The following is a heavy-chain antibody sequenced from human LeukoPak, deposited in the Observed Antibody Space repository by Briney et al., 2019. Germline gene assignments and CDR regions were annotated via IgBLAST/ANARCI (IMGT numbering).Heavy chain of an antibody. CDR3: ARVGEKEYSSSVGAFDI. J-gene: IGHJ3*02. CDR2: IYYSGST. Sequence: SETLSLXCTVSGGSISSGDYYWSWIRQPPGKGLEWIGYIYYSGSTYYNPSLKSRVTISVDTSKNQFSLKLSSVTAADTAVYYCARVGEKEYSSSVGAFDIWGPGTMVTVSS. V-gene: IGHV4-30-4*08. D-gene: IGHD6-6*01. CDR1: GGSISSGDYY.